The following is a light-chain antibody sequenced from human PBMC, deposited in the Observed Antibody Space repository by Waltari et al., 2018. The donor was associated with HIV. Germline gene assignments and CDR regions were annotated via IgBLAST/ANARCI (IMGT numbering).Light chain of an antibody. Sequence: QSALTQPPSASGSPGQSVTISCTGTSSDVGGYNYVSWYQQPPGKAPNLMIYEVYKRPSGVPDRVSGSKSVTTASLTVSGLQAEDEADYYCSSYAGSNNLVFGGGTKLTVL. J-gene: IGLJ2*01. V-gene: IGLV2-8*01. CDR2: EVY. CDR1: SSDVGGYNY. CDR3: SSYAGSNNLV.